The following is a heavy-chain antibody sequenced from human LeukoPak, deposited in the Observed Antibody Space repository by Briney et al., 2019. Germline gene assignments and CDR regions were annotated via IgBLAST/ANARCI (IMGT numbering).Heavy chain of an antibody. CDR1: GFNFSPCA. CDR2: ITAGTTHI. V-gene: IGHV3-21*01. Sequence: GGSLRISCAASGFNFSPCAMTWVRQAPGKGLEWVSTITAGTTHIYYADSVKGRFTTSRDDAKTSLYLQLSSPRTEDTAVYYCARDGSGWSRDYWGQGTLVTVSS. CDR3: ARDGSGWSRDY. D-gene: IGHD6-13*01. J-gene: IGHJ4*02.